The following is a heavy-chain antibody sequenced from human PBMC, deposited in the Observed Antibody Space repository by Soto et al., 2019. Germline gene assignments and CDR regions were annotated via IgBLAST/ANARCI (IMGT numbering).Heavy chain of an antibody. CDR2: LWNDGNTK. CDR1: GFTLSRNG. J-gene: IGHJ4*02. V-gene: IGHV3-33*01. D-gene: IGHD4-17*01. CDR3: ARDYGDLGYDS. Sequence: QVQLVESGGGVVQPGTSLRLSCAASGFTLSRNGMHWVRQAPGKGLEWVAILWNDGNTKYYADSVQGRFDISRDSSKNTLYLQMNSLRVADTDVYYCARDYGDLGYDSWGQGTLVTVSS.